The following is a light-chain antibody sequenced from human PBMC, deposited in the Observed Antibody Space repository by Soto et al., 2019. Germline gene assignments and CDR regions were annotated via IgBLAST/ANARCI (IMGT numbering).Light chain of an antibody. CDR2: DAS. CDR3: QERSNWPLT. Sequence: EIVLTQSPATLSLSPGERDTLSCTASQSVSSYLAWYQQKPGQAPRLLIYDASNRATGIPARFSGSGSGTDFTRTISSLEPEDFAVYYCQERSNWPLTFGGGTKVEIK. J-gene: IGKJ4*01. CDR1: QSVSSY. V-gene: IGKV3-11*01.